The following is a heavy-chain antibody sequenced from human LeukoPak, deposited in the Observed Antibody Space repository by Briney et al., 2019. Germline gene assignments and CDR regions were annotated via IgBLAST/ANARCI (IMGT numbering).Heavy chain of an antibody. CDR3: ARNATYYYDSSGYYLDY. V-gene: IGHV1-69*05. J-gene: IGHJ4*02. D-gene: IGHD3-22*01. CDR1: GGTFSSYA. Sequence: SVKVSCKASGGTFSSYAISWVRQAPGQGLEWMGGIIPIFGTANYAQKFQGRVTITTDESTSTAYMELSSLRSEDTAVYYCARNATYYYDSSGYYLDYWGQGTLVTVSS. CDR2: IIPIFGTA.